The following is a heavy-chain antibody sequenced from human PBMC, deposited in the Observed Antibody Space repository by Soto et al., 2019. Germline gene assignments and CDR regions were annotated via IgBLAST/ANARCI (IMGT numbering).Heavy chain of an antibody. D-gene: IGHD7-27*01. CDR3: ARKILGSTTRPNYWYFDL. J-gene: IGHJ2*01. CDR1: GFTFINNA. V-gene: IGHV3-23*01. Sequence: EVQVLESGGGLVQPGGSLRLSCAGSGFTFINNAMNWVRQAPGKGLEWLSSISGGGDAAFFPACVRGRFTISRDNSKKTVTQEMSSLGVDDTAVYYCARKILGSTTRPNYWYFDLWGRGTLVTVST. CDR2: ISGGGDAA.